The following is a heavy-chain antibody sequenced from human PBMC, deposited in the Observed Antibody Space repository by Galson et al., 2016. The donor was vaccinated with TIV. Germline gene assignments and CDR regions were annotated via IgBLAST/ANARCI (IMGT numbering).Heavy chain of an antibody. V-gene: IGHV1-2*02. CDR1: GYTFTGYY. Sequence: SVKVSCKASGYTFTGYYIHWVRQAPGQGLEWMGWISPNTGDTNYAQKFKGRVTMTRDTSITTVYMELTRLRSDDTAVYYWSRFEYGDYVDYWSQGTLVTVSS. J-gene: IGHJ4*02. D-gene: IGHD4-17*01. CDR3: SRFEYGDYVDY. CDR2: ISPNTGDT.